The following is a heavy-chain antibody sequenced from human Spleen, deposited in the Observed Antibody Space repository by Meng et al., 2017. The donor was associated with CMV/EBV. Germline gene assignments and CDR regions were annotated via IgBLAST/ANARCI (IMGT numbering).Heavy chain of an antibody. V-gene: IGHV1-2*02. CDR3: ARDNNWGPDY. D-gene: IGHD7-27*01. CDR2: VNPNSGGT. CDR1: GYTFTAYY. J-gene: IGHJ4*02. Sequence: ASVKVSCKTSGYTFTAYYMHWVRQAPGQGLEWMGWVNPNSGGTNYAQNFQGRVTMTRDTSFSTAYMELSTLRSDDTAVYYCARDNNWGPDYWGQGTLVTVSS.